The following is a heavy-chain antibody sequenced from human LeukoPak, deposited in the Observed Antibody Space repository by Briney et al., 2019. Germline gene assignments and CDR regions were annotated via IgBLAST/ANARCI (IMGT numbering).Heavy chain of an antibody. CDR2: SYDGSNN. Sequence: SYDGSNNYYADSVKGRFTISRDNSKNTLYLQMNSLRAADTAVYYCARGQFRRADYFDYWGQGTLVTVSS. V-gene: IGHV3-30-3*01. CDR3: ARGQFRRADYFDY. J-gene: IGHJ4*02. D-gene: IGHD4-11*01.